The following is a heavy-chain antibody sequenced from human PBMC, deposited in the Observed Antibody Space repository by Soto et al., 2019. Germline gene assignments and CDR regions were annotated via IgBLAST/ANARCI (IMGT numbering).Heavy chain of an antibody. CDR3: ARGNTAPADS. CDR1: GYIFTSYA. Sequence: ASVKVSCKASGYIFTSYAMHWVRQAPGQRPEWMGWINAGNGNTKYSQNFQDGVTFTRDTSASTIYMDLSRLRSEDTAVYYCARGNTAPADSWGQGTLVTVSS. CDR2: INAGNGNT. J-gene: IGHJ5*01. V-gene: IGHV1-3*01.